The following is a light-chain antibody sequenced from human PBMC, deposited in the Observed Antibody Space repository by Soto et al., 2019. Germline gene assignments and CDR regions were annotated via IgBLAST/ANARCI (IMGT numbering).Light chain of an antibody. CDR3: CSYTSSNTLV. Sequence: QSALTQPASVSGSPGQSITISCTGTSSDVGGYNYVSWYQQHPGKVPKMMIYDLNNRPSGVSNRFSGSQSGNTASLTISGLQAQDEAVYYCCSYTSSNTLVFGTGTKLTVL. CDR1: SSDVGGYNY. V-gene: IGLV2-14*01. J-gene: IGLJ1*01. CDR2: DLN.